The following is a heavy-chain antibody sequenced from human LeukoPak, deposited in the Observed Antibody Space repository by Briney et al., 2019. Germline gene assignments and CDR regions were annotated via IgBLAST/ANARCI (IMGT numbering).Heavy chain of an antibody. CDR1: GFTFSDYA. J-gene: IGHJ4*02. Sequence: GGSLRLSCAASGFTFSDYAMSWVRQAPGKGLEWVSGISGSGGGRQYADSVKGRFIISRDNSKNTLYLQMNSLRAEDTAVYYCARDKVRYGFDYWGQGTLVTVSS. D-gene: IGHD1-1*01. CDR3: ARDKVRYGFDY. V-gene: IGHV3-23*01. CDR2: ISGSGGGR.